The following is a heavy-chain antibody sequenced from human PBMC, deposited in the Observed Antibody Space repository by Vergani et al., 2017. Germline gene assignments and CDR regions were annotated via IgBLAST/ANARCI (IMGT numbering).Heavy chain of an antibody. D-gene: IGHD2-2*01. CDR3: AGGGGDIVVVPAAAPHYYYYGMDV. J-gene: IGHJ6*02. V-gene: IGHV1-69*01. CDR2: IIPIFGTA. CDR1: GGTFSSYA. Sequence: QVQLVQSGAEVKKPGSSVKVSCKASGGTFSSYAISWVRQAPGQGLEWMGGIIPIFGTANYAQKFQGRVTITANESTSTAYMELSSLRSEDTAVYYCAGGGGDIVVVPAAAPHYYYYGMDVWGQGTTVTVSS.